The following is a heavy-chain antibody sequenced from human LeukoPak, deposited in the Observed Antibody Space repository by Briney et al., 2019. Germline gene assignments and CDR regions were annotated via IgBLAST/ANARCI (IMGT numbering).Heavy chain of an antibody. V-gene: IGHV4-59*08. CDR3: ARHPELYFFDY. CDR2: ISYSGST. Sequence: SETLPLTCTVSGASISSYYWSWIRQPPGKGLEWIGYISYSGSTNYNPSLKSRVTISADTSKNQVSLTLSSVTAADTAVYYCARHPELYFFDYWGQGTLVTVSS. J-gene: IGHJ4*02. CDR1: GASISSYY. D-gene: IGHD3-10*01.